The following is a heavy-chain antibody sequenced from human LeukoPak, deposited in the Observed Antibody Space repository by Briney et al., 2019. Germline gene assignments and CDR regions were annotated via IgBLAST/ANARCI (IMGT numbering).Heavy chain of an antibody. CDR1: GFTFTTYA. V-gene: IGHV3-23*01. CDR3: AKSSVSPSWFDP. CDR2: ISGSGSST. Sequence: PGGSLRLSCAASGFTFTTYAMTWVRQAPGKGLEWVSAISGSGSSTYYADSVRGRFTISSDNSKNTLYLQMNSLRVEDTAVYYCAKSSVSPSWFDPWGQGTLVTVSS. J-gene: IGHJ5*02. D-gene: IGHD5/OR15-5a*01.